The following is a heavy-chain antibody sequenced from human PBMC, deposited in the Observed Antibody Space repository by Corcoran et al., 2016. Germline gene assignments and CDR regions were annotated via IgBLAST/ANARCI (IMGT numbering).Heavy chain of an antibody. V-gene: IGHV1-2*02. Sequence: QMQLVQSGAEVKKPGASLKVSCKASGYTFTGYYMHWVRQAPGQGLEWMGWINPNSGGTNYAQKFQGRVTMTRDTSINTAYMELSRLRSDDTAGYYCARVAQGYYYGSGSYYNFDYWGQGTLVTVSS. CDR2: INPNSGGT. J-gene: IGHJ4*02. CDR3: ARVAQGYYYGSGSYYNFDY. D-gene: IGHD3-10*01. CDR1: GYTFTGYY.